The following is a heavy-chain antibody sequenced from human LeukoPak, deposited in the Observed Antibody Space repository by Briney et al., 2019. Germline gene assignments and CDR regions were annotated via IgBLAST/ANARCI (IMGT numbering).Heavy chain of an antibody. D-gene: IGHD5-18*01. V-gene: IGHV4-59*08. CDR3: ARLGRGYSYGQADY. CDR2: IYYSGNT. CDR1: GGSISSYY. Sequence: SETLSLTCTVSGGSISSYYWSWIRQPPGKGLEWLGYIYYSGNTNYNPSLKSRVTISVDTSENQFSLKLSSVTAADTAVYYCARLGRGYSYGQADYWGQGTLVTVSS. J-gene: IGHJ4*02.